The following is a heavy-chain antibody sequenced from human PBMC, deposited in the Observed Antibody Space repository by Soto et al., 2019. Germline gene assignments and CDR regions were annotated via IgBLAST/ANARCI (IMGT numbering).Heavy chain of an antibody. J-gene: IGHJ4*02. V-gene: IGHV2-26*01. CDR2: IFSNDEK. CDR1: GFSLSNARMG. Sequence: QVTLKESGPVLVKPTETLTLTCTVSGFSLSNARMGVSWIRQPPGKALEWLAHIFSNDEKSYSTSLKSRLTISKDTSKSQVVLTMTNMDPVDTATYYCARIVPDGWCESGDCYPFDYWGQGTLVTVSS. CDR3: ARIVPDGWCESGDCYPFDY. D-gene: IGHD2-21*02.